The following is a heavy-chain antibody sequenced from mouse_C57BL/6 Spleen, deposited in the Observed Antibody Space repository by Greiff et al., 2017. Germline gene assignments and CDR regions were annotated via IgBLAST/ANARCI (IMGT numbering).Heavy chain of an antibody. CDR1: GYTFTDHT. V-gene: IGHV1-78*01. J-gene: IGHJ4*01. CDR3: ARSGSIYYYGSSYPDAMGY. CDR2: ISPRDGST. Sequence: QVQLQQSDAELVQPGASVMISCKVSGYTFTDHTILFMKPRPEQGLAWIGYISPRDGSTKYNEKFKGKPTLTADKSSSTAYMQLNRLTTEDSAVYFCARSGSIYYYGSSYPDAMGYWGLGTSVVVSS. D-gene: IGHD1-1*01.